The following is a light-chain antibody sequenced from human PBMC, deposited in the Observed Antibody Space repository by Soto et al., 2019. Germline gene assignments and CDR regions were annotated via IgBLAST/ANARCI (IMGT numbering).Light chain of an antibody. J-gene: IGLJ1*01. V-gene: IGLV2-23*01. Sequence: QSALTQPASMSGSPGQSITISCTGTSSDVGGYNLVSWYQQHPGKAPKVMIYEGSKRPSGVSNRFSGSKSGNTASLTISGLQAEDEAEYYCCSYAGSSTYVFGTGTKVTVL. CDR2: EGS. CDR3: CSYAGSSTYV. CDR1: SSDVGGYNL.